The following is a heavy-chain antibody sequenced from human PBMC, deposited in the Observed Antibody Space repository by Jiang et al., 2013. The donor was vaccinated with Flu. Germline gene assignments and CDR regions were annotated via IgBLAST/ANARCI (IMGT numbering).Heavy chain of an antibody. Sequence: SGSGLVKPSETLSLTCTVSGGSISSYYWSWIRQPPGKGLEWIGYIYYSGSTNYNPSLKSRVTISVDTSKNQFSLKLSSVTAADTAVYYCARVWSSSWYIWFDPWGQGTLVTVSS. J-gene: IGHJ5*02. D-gene: IGHD6-13*01. CDR1: GGSISSYY. CDR2: IYYSGST. CDR3: ARVWSSSWYIWFDP. V-gene: IGHV4-59*01.